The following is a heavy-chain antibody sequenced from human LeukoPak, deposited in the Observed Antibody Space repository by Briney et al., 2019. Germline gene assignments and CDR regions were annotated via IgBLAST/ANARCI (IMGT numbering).Heavy chain of an antibody. CDR2: INTNTGNP. CDR1: GGTFSSYA. V-gene: IGHV7-4-1*02. D-gene: IGHD6-13*01. J-gene: IGHJ4*02. CDR3: ARDDSSSWYPFDY. Sequence: RASVKVSCKASGGTFSSYAISWVRQAPGQGLEWMGGINTNTGNPTYAQGFTGRFVFSLDTSVSTAYLQISSLKAEDTAVYYCARDDSSSWYPFDYWGQGTLVTVSS.